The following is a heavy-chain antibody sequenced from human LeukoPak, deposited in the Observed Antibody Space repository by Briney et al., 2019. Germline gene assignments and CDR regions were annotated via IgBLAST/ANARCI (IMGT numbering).Heavy chain of an antibody. D-gene: IGHD2-2*01. J-gene: IGHJ4*02. CDR2: IYHSGST. V-gene: IGHV4-38-2*02. CDR3: ARAPRYCSSTSCPYYFDY. Sequence: SETLSLTCTVSGYSISSGYYRGWIRPPPGKGLEWIGSIYHSGSTYYNPSLKSRVTISVDTSKNQFSLKLSSVTAADTAVYYCARAPRYCSSTSCPYYFDYWGQGTLVTVSS. CDR1: GYSISSGYY.